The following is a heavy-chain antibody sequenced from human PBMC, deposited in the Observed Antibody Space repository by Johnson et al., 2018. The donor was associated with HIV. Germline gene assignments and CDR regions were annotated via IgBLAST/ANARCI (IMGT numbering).Heavy chain of an antibody. CDR2: IHYDGSNK. CDR1: GFTFSRYG. V-gene: IGHV3-30*02. CDR3: ARQKLGGGWTLDDAFDI. Sequence: QVQLVESGGGVVQPGGSLRLSCAASGFTFSRYGMHWVRQAPGKGLEWVAFIHYDGSNKYYADSVKGRFTISRDNSKNTLYLQMSSLRVEATAVYYCARQKLGGGWTLDDAFDIWGQGTMVTVSS. D-gene: IGHD3-16*01. J-gene: IGHJ3*02.